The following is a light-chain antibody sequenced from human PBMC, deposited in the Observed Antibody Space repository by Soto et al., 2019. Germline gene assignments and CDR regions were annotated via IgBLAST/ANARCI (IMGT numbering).Light chain of an antibody. Sequence: EIVLTQSPDTLSLSPGERVTLSCRASQRMTNNFLAWFQQKPGLAPRLLIHGASTRDSGAPDRFTGGGSVRDFVITISRVEPEAVAVYYYQQYGRSQFTFGQGTKLQIK. CDR3: QQYGRSQFT. J-gene: IGKJ2*01. CDR2: GAS. CDR1: QRMTNNF. V-gene: IGKV3-20*01.